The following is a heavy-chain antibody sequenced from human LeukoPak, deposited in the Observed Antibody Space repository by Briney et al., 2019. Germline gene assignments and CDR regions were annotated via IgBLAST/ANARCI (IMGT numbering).Heavy chain of an antibody. CDR1: GFTLSSYR. CDR3: ARDQHDGNPLDY. V-gene: IGHV3-74*01. CDR2: INRDESTT. D-gene: IGHD5-24*01. J-gene: IGHJ4*02. Sequence: PGGSLRLSCAASGFTLSSYRMHWVRQAPGKGLVWVSRINRDESTTSYADSVKGRFTISRDNAKNTLYLQTNSLRAEDTAIYYCARDQHDGNPLDYWGQGTLVTVSS.